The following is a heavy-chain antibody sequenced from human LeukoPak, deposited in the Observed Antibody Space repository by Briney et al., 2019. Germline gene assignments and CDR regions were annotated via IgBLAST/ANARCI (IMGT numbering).Heavy chain of an antibody. J-gene: IGHJ4*02. CDR2: MNPNSGNT. D-gene: IGHD5-12*01. V-gene: IGHV1-8*01. CDR3: ARGGYSGYDLDY. Sequence: ASVKVSCTASGYTFTSYDINWVRQATGQGLEWMGWMNPNSGNTGYAQKFQGRVTMTRNTSISTAYMELSSLRSEDTAVYYCARGGYSGYDLDYWGQGTLVTVSS. CDR1: GYTFTSYD.